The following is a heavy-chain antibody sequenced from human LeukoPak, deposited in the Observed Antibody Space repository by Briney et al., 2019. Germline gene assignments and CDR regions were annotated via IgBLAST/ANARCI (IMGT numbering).Heavy chain of an antibody. J-gene: IGHJ6*03. D-gene: IGHD6-19*01. CDR2: IRYDGSNK. CDR1: GFTFSSYG. Sequence: GGSLRLSCAASGFTFSSYGMHWVRQAPGKGLEWVAFIRYDGSNKYYADSVKGRFTIPRDNSKNTLYLQMNSLRAEDTAVYYCAKAVAGIDYMDVWGKGTTVTVSS. V-gene: IGHV3-30*02. CDR3: AKAVAGIDYMDV.